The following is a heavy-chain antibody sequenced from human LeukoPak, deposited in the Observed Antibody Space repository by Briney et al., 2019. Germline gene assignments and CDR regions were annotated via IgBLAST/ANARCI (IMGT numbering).Heavy chain of an antibody. D-gene: IGHD3-3*01. CDR2: IRYDGSNK. J-gene: IGHJ4*02. CDR3: AKDLYYDFWSGYFRRFDY. Sequence: PGGSLRLSCAASGFTFSSYGMQWVRQAPGKGLEWVAFIRYDGSNKYYADSVKGRFTISRDNSKNTLYLQMNSLRAEDTAVYYCAKDLYYDFWSGYFRRFDYWGQGTLVTVSS. CDR1: GFTFSSYG. V-gene: IGHV3-30*02.